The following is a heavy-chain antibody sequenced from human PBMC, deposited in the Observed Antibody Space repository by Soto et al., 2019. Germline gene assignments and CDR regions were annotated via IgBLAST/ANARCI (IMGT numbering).Heavy chain of an antibody. CDR3: ASDYFVRSYYYDSSGSTEYFQH. V-gene: IGHV3-74*01. CDR2: INSDGSST. CDR1: GFTFSSYW. Sequence: GGSLRLSCAASGFTFSSYWMHWVRQAPGKGLVWVSRINSDGSSTSYADSVKGRLTISRDNAKNTLYLQMNSLRAEDTAVYYCASDYFVRSYYYDSSGSTEYFQHWGQGTLVTVSS. J-gene: IGHJ1*01. D-gene: IGHD3-22*01.